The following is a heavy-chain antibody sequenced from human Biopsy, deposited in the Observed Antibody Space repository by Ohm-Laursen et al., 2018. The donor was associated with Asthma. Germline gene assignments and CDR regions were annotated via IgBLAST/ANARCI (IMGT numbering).Heavy chain of an antibody. Sequence: SLRLSCAASGLTFSSYGMYWVRQAPGKGLEWVAVISYDGSNKYYADSVKGRFTISRGNSKNTLYLQMNSLRAEDTAVYHCAKDTEGRYDFWSGLSYNYYGMDVWGQGTTVTVSS. J-gene: IGHJ6*02. CDR1: GLTFSSYG. V-gene: IGHV3-30*18. CDR3: AKDTEGRYDFWSGLSYNYYGMDV. D-gene: IGHD3-3*01. CDR2: ISYDGSNK.